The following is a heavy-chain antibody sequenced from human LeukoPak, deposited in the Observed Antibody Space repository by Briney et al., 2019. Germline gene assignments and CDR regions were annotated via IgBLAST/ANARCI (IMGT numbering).Heavy chain of an antibody. CDR3: ARGLSDYDYPFDY. CDR1: GFTFSSYS. J-gene: IGHJ4*02. Sequence: GGSLRLSCAASGFTFSSYSMNWVRQAPGKGLEWVSSIGGSDNYISCVDSVKGRFTISRDNAKNSLFLQMNSLRAEDTAMYYCARGLSDYDYPFDYWGQGTLVTVSS. D-gene: IGHD5-12*01. V-gene: IGHV3-21*01. CDR2: IGGSDNYI.